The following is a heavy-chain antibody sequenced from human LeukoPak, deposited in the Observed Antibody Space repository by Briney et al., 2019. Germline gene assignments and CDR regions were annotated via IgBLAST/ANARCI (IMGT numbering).Heavy chain of an antibody. CDR1: GGSISSGIYY. J-gene: IGHJ3*01. Sequence: PSETLSLTCTVSGGSISSGIYYWSWIRQPAGKGLEWIGRIYTSGSTNYNPSLKSRVTISVDTSKNQFSLKLSFVTAADTAVYYCARDGAGFGELFPWGQGTTVTVSS. D-gene: IGHD3-10*01. CDR3: ARDGAGFGELFP. V-gene: IGHV4-61*02. CDR2: IYTSGST.